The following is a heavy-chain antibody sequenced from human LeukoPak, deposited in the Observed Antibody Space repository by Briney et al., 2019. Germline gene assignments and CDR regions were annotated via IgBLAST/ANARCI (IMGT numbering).Heavy chain of an antibody. D-gene: IGHD6-13*01. CDR3: AKDQHQLAYLFDY. CDR2: ISYDENNK. CDR1: GFTFSSHG. V-gene: IGHV3-30*18. J-gene: IGHJ4*02. Sequence: GGSLRLSCAASGFTFSSHGMHWVRQAPGKGLEWVAVISYDENNKYYADSVKGRFTISRDSSKNTVYLQMSSLRAEDTAVYYCAKDQHQLAYLFDYWGQGTLVTVSS.